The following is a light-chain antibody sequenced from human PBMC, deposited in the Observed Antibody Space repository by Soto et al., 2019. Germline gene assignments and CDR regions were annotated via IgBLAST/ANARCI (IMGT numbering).Light chain of an antibody. J-gene: IGLJ2*01. CDR2: DFS. CDR1: SSDVGTYNQ. Sequence: QSALTQPASVSGSPGQSITISCAGSSSDVGTYNQVPWYQQNAGKVPKLMIYDFSNRPSGISDRFSGSKSGNTASLTISGLQAEDEADYYCSSYTSSSTVVFGGGTKLTVL. CDR3: SSYTSSSTVV. V-gene: IGLV2-14*01.